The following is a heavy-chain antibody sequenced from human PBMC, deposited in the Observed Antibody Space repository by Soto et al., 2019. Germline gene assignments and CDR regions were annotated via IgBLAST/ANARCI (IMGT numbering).Heavy chain of an antibody. CDR2: IYYSGST. V-gene: IGHV4-61*03. Sequence: SETLSLTCTVSGGSVSSGGDYCSWIRQPPGKELEWLGYIYYSGSTNYNPSLKSRVTLSIDTPKNHFSLKLSSVTAADTAMYFCARGNDLRNGYSFDYWGQGTLVTVSS. J-gene: IGHJ4*02. D-gene: IGHD3-3*01. CDR3: ARGNDLRNGYSFDY. CDR1: GGSVSSGGDY.